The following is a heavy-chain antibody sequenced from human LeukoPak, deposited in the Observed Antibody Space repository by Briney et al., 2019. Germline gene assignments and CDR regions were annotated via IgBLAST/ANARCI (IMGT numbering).Heavy chain of an antibody. V-gene: IGHV3-21*01. Sequence: PGGSLRLSCAASGFTFTGYSMNWVRQAPGKGLEWVSSISSSGNYIYYEDSVKGRFTISRDNARNSLYLQMNSLRAEDTAVYYCARGGRGTIIMIVVAALDYWGQGTLVTVSS. J-gene: IGHJ4*02. CDR1: GFTFTGYS. CDR3: ARGGRGTIIMIVVAALDY. CDR2: ISSSGNYI. D-gene: IGHD3-22*01.